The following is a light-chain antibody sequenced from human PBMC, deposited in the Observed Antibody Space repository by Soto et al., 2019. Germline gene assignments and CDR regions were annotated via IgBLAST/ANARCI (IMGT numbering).Light chain of an antibody. CDR1: QGINRW. Sequence: DIQMTQSPSSVSASIGDRGTITCRASQGINRWLAWYQQSPGKDPKLLIYAASSLQSGVPSRFSGSGSGTDFTLTISRLQTDDFATYYCQQAHSFTITFGQGTRLEIK. CDR2: AAS. J-gene: IGKJ5*01. V-gene: IGKV1D-12*01. CDR3: QQAHSFTIT.